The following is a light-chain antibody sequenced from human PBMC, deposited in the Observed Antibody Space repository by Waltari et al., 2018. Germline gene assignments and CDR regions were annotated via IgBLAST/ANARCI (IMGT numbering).Light chain of an antibody. CDR2: GSS. CDR1: QHIGNY. V-gene: IGKV1-39*01. J-gene: IGKJ5*01. Sequence: DFQLTQSPSSLSASVGDRVTLACRASQHIGNYLNWYQQKVGKAPKLLIYGSSTLQNGVPSRFSGGGSGTDITLTISRLQPDDFATYFCQQSYSSPRVTFGQGTRLEIK. CDR3: QQSYSSPRVT.